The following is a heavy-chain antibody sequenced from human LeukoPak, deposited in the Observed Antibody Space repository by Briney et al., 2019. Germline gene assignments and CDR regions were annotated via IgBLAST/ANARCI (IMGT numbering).Heavy chain of an antibody. V-gene: IGHV3-53*01. Sequence: GGSLRLSCTASGFTVSTNHMSWVRQAPGKGLEWVSVIYSGGGTYYADSVKGRFTISRDNSKNTLCLQMNSLRAEDTAVYYCARDLGGNYRGYFDYWGQGTLVTVSS. CDR3: ARDLGGNYRGYFDY. CDR2: IYSGGGT. D-gene: IGHD1-26*01. CDR1: GFTVSTNH. J-gene: IGHJ4*02.